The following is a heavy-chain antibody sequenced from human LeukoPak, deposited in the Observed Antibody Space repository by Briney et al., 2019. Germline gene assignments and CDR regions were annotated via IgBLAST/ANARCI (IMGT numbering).Heavy chain of an antibody. Sequence: GGSLSLSCAASGFSVSSNYMSWVRQAPGKGLEWISVLYSGGSTNYADSVKGRFTTSRDDSKNTLYLQMNSLRAEDTAVYFCARETSPYWGQGTLVTVSS. V-gene: IGHV3-53*01. CDR1: GFSVSSNY. CDR3: ARETSPY. J-gene: IGHJ4*02. CDR2: LYSGGST.